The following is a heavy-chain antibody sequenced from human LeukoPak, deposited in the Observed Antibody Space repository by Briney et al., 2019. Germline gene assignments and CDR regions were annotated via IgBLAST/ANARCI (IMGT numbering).Heavy chain of an antibody. V-gene: IGHV3-21*01. J-gene: IGHJ4*02. CDR2: ISSRSSYI. Sequence: GGSLRLSCAASGFTFSSYSMNWVRQAPGKGLEWVSSISSRSSYIYYADSVKGRFTISRDNAKNSLYLQMNSLRAEDTAVYYCARGSVLDYFDYWGQGTLVTVSS. CDR1: GFTFSSYS. D-gene: IGHD3-3*01. CDR3: ARGSVLDYFDY.